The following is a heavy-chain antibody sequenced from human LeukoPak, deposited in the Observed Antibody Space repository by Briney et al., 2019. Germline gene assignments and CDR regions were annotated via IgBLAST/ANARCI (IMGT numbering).Heavy chain of an antibody. D-gene: IGHD6-13*01. J-gene: IGHJ1*01. CDR3: ARDRAPRIAAAGTRYFQH. V-gene: IGHV1-18*01. CDR2: ISTYSGNT. Sequence: ASVKLSCKASGYTFTSYGISWVRQAPGQGLEWMGWISTYSGNTNYAQKLQGRVAMTTDTSTSTAYMELRSLRSDDTAVYYCARDRAPRIAAAGTRYFQHWGQGTLVTVSS. CDR1: GYTFTSYG.